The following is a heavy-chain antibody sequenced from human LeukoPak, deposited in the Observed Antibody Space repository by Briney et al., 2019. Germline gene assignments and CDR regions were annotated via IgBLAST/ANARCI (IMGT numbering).Heavy chain of an antibody. CDR3: ARVLTGSWDWFDP. Sequence: PGGSLRLSCAASGFTFSSYGMHWVRQAPGKGLEWVSYISSSSSTIYYADSVKGRFTISRDNAKNSLYLQMNSLRAEDTAVYYCARVLTGSWDWFDPWGQGTLVTVSS. D-gene: IGHD2-8*02. CDR2: ISSSSSTI. CDR1: GFTFSSYG. J-gene: IGHJ5*02. V-gene: IGHV3-48*01.